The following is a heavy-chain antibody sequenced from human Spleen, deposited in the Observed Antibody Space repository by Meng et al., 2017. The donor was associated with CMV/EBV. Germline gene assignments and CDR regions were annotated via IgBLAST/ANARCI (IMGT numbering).Heavy chain of an antibody. V-gene: IGHV4-34*01. J-gene: IGHJ4*02. CDR2: INHSGNT. CDR1: GGSFSGYY. D-gene: IGHD6-13*01. Sequence: QVQVQQGGAGLLQPSETLSLTCAVYGGSFSGYYWSWIRQPPGKGLEWIGEINHSGNTNYNPSLKSRVTISVDTSKNQFSLKLSSVTAADTAVYYCARDPIAAARNQRLDYWGQGTLVTVSS. CDR3: ARDPIAAARNQRLDY.